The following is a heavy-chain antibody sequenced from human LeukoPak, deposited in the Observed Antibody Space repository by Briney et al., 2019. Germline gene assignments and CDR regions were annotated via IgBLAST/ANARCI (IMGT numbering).Heavy chain of an antibody. CDR3: LRDAQRPRLTPDY. Sequence: ASVKVSCKASGYTFNTYGISWVRQAPGQGLEWMGWISTYNGDTSYVQNLQGRVTMTTDTSTSTAYMELMSLRSDDTAVYYCLRDAQRPRLTPDYWGQGTLVTVSS. D-gene: IGHD6-25*01. CDR1: GYTFNTYG. CDR2: ISTYNGDT. V-gene: IGHV1-18*01. J-gene: IGHJ4*02.